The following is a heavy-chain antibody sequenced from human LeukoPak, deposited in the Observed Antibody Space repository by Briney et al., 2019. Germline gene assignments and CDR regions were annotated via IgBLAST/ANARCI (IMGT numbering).Heavy chain of an antibody. J-gene: IGHJ4*02. V-gene: IGHV3-30*03. Sequence: GGSLRLSCEASGFTFSSYWMHWVRQAPGKGLEWVALISDDGNTKYYVDSVKGRFTISRDISKNTLYLQMDSLRAEDTAVYYCAGGLLGCSGGSCYPTDYWGQGTLVIVSS. CDR1: GFTFSSYW. D-gene: IGHD2-15*01. CDR2: ISDDGNTK. CDR3: AGGLLGCSGGSCYPTDY.